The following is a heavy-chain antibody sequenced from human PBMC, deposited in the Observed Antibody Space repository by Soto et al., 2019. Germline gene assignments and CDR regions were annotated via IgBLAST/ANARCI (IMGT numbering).Heavy chain of an antibody. Sequence: GALRLSCAVSGFSLSSYCMHWVRQAPGKGLVWVSRIQSDGSSTNYADSVKGRFTISRDNAKNTLYLQMDSLRVEDTAVYYCAREKAVAGTIFDYWGQGALVTVSS. V-gene: IGHV3-74*01. J-gene: IGHJ4*02. CDR3: AREKAVAGTIFDY. D-gene: IGHD6-19*01. CDR1: GFSLSSYC. CDR2: IQSDGSST.